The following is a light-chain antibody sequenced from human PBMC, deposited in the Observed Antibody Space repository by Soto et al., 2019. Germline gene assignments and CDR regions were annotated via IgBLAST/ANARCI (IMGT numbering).Light chain of an antibody. CDR2: DGS. V-gene: IGKV3-11*01. Sequence: DIVLTQSPATLSLSPGERATLSCRASQSVSRNLAWYQQKPGQAPRLLIYDGSKRATGIPDRFSGTGSGTDFTLSISSLEPEDFAVYYCQQRSNWPPLTFGGGTKVDIK. CDR1: QSVSRN. J-gene: IGKJ4*01. CDR3: QQRSNWPPLT.